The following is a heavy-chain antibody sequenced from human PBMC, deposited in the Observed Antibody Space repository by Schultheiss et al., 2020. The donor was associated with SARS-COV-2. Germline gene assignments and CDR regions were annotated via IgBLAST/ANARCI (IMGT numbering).Heavy chain of an antibody. CDR3: ARVRAYCSSTSCYRGGHYYYYYMDV. Sequence: ETLSLTCAVYGGSFSGYYWSWIRQPPGKGLEWIGEINHSGSTNYNPSLKSRVTISVDTSKNQFSLKLSSVTAADTAVYYCARVRAYCSSTSCYRGGHYYYYYMDVWGKGTTVTVSS. D-gene: IGHD2-2*02. CDR1: GGSFSGYY. V-gene: IGHV4-34*01. CDR2: INHSGST. J-gene: IGHJ6*03.